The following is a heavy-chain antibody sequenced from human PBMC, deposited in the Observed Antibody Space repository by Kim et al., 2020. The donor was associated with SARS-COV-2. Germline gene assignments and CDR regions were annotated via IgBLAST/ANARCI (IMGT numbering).Heavy chain of an antibody. V-gene: IGHV3-23*01. CDR3: AKKLRGAINDAFDI. J-gene: IGHJ3*02. D-gene: IGHD3-16*02. Sequence: GGSLRLSCAASGFTFSNYVMSWVRQAPGKGLEWVSSIGGSGGSTHYADSVTGRFTISRDNSKSTLYLQMNSLRAEDTAIYYCAKKLRGAINDAFDIWGHGTMVTVSS. CDR2: IGGSGGST. CDR1: GFTFSNYV.